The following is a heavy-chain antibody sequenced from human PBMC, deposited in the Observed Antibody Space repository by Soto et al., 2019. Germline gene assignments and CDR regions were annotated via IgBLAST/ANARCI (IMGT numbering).Heavy chain of an antibody. D-gene: IGHD6-13*01. CDR1: GGTFSSYT. J-gene: IGHJ6*03. Sequence: GASVKVSCKASGGTFSSYTISWVRQAPGQGLEWMGRIIPILGIANYAQKFQGRVTITADKSTSTAYMELSSLRSEDTAVYYCARGGYSSSWYAGHYYYYYMDVWGKGTTVTVSS. CDR3: ARGGYSSSWYAGHYYYYYMDV. CDR2: IIPILGIA. V-gene: IGHV1-69*02.